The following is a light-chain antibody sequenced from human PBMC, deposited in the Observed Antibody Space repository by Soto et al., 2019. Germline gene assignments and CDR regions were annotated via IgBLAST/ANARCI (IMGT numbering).Light chain of an antibody. Sequence: EIVLTQSPATLSLSPGERATLSCRASQSVGGYLGWYQQRPGQAPRLLIYDVFNRATGIPARFSGSGSGTDLTLTISSLEPEDFAVCYSQHRSIWLWTFGVGNKVEAK. J-gene: IGKJ1*01. V-gene: IGKV3-11*01. CDR2: DVF. CDR3: QHRSIWLWT. CDR1: QSVGGY.